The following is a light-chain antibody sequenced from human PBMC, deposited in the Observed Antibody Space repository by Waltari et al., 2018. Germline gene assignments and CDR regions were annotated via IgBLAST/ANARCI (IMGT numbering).Light chain of an antibody. CDR1: NIGSKS. CDR3: QVWDSSSDHWL. Sequence: SYVLTQPPSVSVAPGQTATITCGGNNIGSKSVHWYQQKPGQAPVLVVFDDSDRPSGIPERRSGSNAENTATLSSSRVEAGDEADYYCQVWDSSSDHWLFGGGTKLTVL. CDR2: DDS. V-gene: IGLV3-21*02. J-gene: IGLJ3*02.